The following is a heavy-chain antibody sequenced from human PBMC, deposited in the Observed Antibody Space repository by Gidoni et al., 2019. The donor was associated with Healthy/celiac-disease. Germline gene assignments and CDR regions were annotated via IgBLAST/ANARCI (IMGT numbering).Heavy chain of an antibody. CDR1: GFTFSSYS. CDR3: AREGGYSYGIDY. J-gene: IGHJ4*02. CDR2: ISSSSSYI. V-gene: IGHV3-21*01. Sequence: EVQLVESGGGLVKPGGSLRLSCAASGFTFSSYSMNWVRQAPGKGLEWVSSISSSSSYIYYADSVKGRFTISRDNAKNSLYLQMNSLRAEDTAVYYCAREGGYSYGIDYWGQGTLVTVSS. D-gene: IGHD5-18*01.